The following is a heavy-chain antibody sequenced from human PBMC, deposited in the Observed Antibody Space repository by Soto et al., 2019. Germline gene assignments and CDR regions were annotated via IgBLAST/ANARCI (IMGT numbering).Heavy chain of an antibody. D-gene: IGHD3-10*01. CDR1: GFTFSSYA. CDR2: ISYDGSNK. J-gene: IGHJ6*02. Sequence: QVQLVESGGGVVQPGRSLRLSCAASGFTFSSYAMHWVRQAPGKGLEWVAVISYDGSNKYYADSVKGRFTISRDNSKNTLYLQMNSLRAEDTAVYYCARALSNRRQDYYGSGSYLYYYYGMDVWGQGTTVTVFS. V-gene: IGHV3-30-3*01. CDR3: ARALSNRRQDYYGSGSYLYYYYGMDV.